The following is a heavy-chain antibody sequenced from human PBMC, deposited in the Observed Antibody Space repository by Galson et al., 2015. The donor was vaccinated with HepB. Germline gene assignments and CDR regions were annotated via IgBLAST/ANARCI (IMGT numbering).Heavy chain of an antibody. Sequence: SLRLSCAASGFTFSSYGMHWVRQASGKGLEWVAVIWYDGSNKYYADSVKGRFTISRDNSKNTLYLQMNSLRAEDTAVYYCARDGTQRYFDYWGQGTLVTVSS. J-gene: IGHJ4*02. CDR3: ARDGTQRYFDY. CDR1: GFTFSSYG. V-gene: IGHV3-33*01. CDR2: IWYDGSNK. D-gene: IGHD6-25*01.